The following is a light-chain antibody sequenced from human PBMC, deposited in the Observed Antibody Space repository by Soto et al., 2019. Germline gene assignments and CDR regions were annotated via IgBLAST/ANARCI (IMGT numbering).Light chain of an antibody. CDR1: QSLVYSDGNTY. CDR3: MQGTHWPPIT. Sequence: DVVMTQSPLSLPVTLGQPASISCRSSQSLVYSDGNTYLNWFQQRPGQSPRRLIYKVSNRDSGVPDRFSGSASGTDFTLKISRVEAADVGVYYCMQGTHWPPITFGQGTRLEIK. J-gene: IGKJ5*01. V-gene: IGKV2-30*01. CDR2: KVS.